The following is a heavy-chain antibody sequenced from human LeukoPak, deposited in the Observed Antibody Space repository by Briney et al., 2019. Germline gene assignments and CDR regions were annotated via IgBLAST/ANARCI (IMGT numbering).Heavy chain of an antibody. CDR1: RYTYSRES. CDR3: ARAQTYYGSGSYLY. Sequence: ARSLTLSCATARYTYSRESMNCVRQAAGKVLEKISYISSSSSTVYYADSLKGRFTISRDNAKNSLYLQMNSLRDEDTAVYYCARAQTYYGSGSYLYWGQGTLVTVSS. D-gene: IGHD3-10*01. CDR2: ISSSSSTV. V-gene: IGHV3-48*02. J-gene: IGHJ4*02.